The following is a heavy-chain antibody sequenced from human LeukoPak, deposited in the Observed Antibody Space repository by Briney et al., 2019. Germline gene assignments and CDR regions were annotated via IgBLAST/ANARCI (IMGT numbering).Heavy chain of an antibody. D-gene: IGHD3-22*01. J-gene: IGHJ4*02. Sequence: GASVKVSCKASGYTFTSYGISWVRQAPGQGLEWMGWISAYNGNTNYAQKLQGRVTMTTDTSTSTAYMELGSLRSDDTAVYYCARDQRYYYDSSGYYVYYFDYWGQGTLVTVSS. V-gene: IGHV1-18*01. CDR2: ISAYNGNT. CDR1: GYTFTSYG. CDR3: ARDQRYYYDSSGYYVYYFDY.